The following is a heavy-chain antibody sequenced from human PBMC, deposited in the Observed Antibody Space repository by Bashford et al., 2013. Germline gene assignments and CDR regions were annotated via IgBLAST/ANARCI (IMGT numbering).Heavy chain of an antibody. Sequence: GGSLRLSCAASGFIFSSYEMNWVRQAPGKGLEWISYIDSSGNDIHYADSAKGRFTISRDDAKNSLYLQMHSLRAEDTAVYYCARKIWGKYDFWGQGNPGHRLL. CDR3: ARKIWGKYDF. D-gene: IGHD3-16*01. J-gene: IGHJ4*02. V-gene: IGHV3-48*03. CDR2: IDSSGNDI. CDR1: GFIFSSYE.